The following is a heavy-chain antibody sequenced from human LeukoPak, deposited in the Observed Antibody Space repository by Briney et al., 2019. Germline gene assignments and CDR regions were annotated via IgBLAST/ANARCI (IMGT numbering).Heavy chain of an antibody. CDR1: GYRFTAYP. Sequence: ASVKVSCKTSGYRFTAYPLHWVRQAPGQGLEWLGWINPHSEASIYAQKFQGRVTMHTSTDTAYMELSRLRSDDTAVYYCVTASVTHTRDPWGPGTLVTVSS. CDR2: INPHSEAS. CDR3: VTASVTHTRDP. V-gene: IGHV1-2*02. J-gene: IGHJ5*02. D-gene: IGHD5/OR15-5a*01.